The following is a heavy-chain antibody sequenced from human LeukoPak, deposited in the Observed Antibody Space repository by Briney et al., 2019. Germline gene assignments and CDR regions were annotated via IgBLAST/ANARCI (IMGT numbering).Heavy chain of an antibody. CDR1: GFTFSDYY. CDR2: ISSSGSTI. CDR3: VRDGDAYDFDL. D-gene: IGHD5-12*01. V-gene: IGHV3-11*04. J-gene: IGHJ4*02. Sequence: GGSLRLSCAASGFTFSDYYMSWIRQAPGKGLEWVSYISSSGSTIYYADSVKGRFTISRDNAKNTLFLQMVGLRAEDTAIYYCVRDGDAYDFDLWGQGILVTVSS.